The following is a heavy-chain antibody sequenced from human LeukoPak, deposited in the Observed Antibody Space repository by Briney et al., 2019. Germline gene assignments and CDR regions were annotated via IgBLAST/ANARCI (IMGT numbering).Heavy chain of an antibody. D-gene: IGHD1-1*01. Sequence: GGSLRLSCAASGFTFSSYAMSWVRQAPGKGLEWVSAISRSGGSTYYADSVKGRFTISRDNSKNTLYLQMNSLRAEDTALYYCAKKRVITTPDAIDWYFDLWGRGTLVTVSS. J-gene: IGHJ2*01. V-gene: IGHV3-23*01. CDR3: AKKRVITTPDAIDWYFDL. CDR1: GFTFSSYA. CDR2: ISRSGGST.